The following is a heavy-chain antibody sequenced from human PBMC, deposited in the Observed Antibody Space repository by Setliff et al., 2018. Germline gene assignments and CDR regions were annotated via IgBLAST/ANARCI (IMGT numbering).Heavy chain of an antibody. CDR3: ARHFRSSKVQFLEYLTDYYFDS. V-gene: IGHV4-39*01. D-gene: IGHD3-3*01. CDR1: DVSISSSSFY. Sequence: SETLPLTCTVSDVSISSSSFYWAWIRQPPGKGLEWIGSIYYSGSTYYNPSLTSRVTISVDTSNNQFSLNLRSVTAADTAIYYCARHFRSSKVQFLEYLTDYYFDSWGQGTLVTVSS. J-gene: IGHJ4*02. CDR2: IYYSGST.